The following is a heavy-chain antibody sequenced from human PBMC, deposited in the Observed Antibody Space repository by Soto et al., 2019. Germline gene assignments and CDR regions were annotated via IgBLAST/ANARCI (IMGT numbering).Heavy chain of an antibody. CDR1: GGSISSYY. V-gene: IGHV4-59*01. CDR3: ARLLHVDYGVYWYFDL. CDR2: IYYSGST. J-gene: IGHJ2*01. D-gene: IGHD4-17*01. Sequence: SETLSLTCTVSGGSISSYYWSWIRQPPGKGLEWIGYIYYSGSTNYNPSLKSRVTISVDTSKNQFSLKVSSVTAADTAVYYCARLLHVDYGVYWYFDLWGRGTLVTVSS.